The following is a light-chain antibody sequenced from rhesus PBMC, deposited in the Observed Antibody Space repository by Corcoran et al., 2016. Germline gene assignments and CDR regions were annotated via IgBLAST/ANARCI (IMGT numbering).Light chain of an antibody. CDR1: QGISNW. J-gene: IGKJ1*01. V-gene: IGKV1-69*01. CDR2: RAS. CDR3: QQHDNSPWT. Sequence: DIQMTQSPSSLSASVGDRVTITCRASQGISNWLAWYQQTPGKAPKLLIYRASNLETGVTSRFSGSGSGTGVTLTISSLQPEDIATYYCQQHDNSPWTFGQGTKVEIK.